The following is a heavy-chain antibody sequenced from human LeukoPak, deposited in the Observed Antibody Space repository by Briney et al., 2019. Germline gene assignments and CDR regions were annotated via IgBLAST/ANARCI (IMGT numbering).Heavy chain of an antibody. CDR3: ARSYDSSGYWLDY. CDR1: GGSVSSGSYY. D-gene: IGHD3-22*01. CDR2: IYYSGST. J-gene: IGHJ4*02. V-gene: IGHV4-61*01. Sequence: SETLSLTCTVSGGSVSSGSYYWSWIRQPPGKGLEWIGYIYYSGSTNYNPSLKSRVTISVDTSKNQFSLKLSPVTAADTAVYYCARSYDSSGYWLDYWGQGTLVTVSS.